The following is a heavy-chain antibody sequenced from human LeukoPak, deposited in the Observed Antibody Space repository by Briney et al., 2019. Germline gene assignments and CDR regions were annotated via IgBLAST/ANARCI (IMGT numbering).Heavy chain of an antibody. Sequence: PGESLRPSRATSGFTFSSSTVGSYTMNWVRQAPGKGLEWVSSISTTGTYIYYTDSVKGRFTISRDTANSLLYLQMNSLRADDTAVYYCARDLDYSTGFDYWGQGTLVTVSS. CDR2: ISTTGTYI. V-gene: IGHV3-21*01. D-gene: IGHD4-11*01. CDR1: GFTFSSSTVGSYT. J-gene: IGHJ4*02. CDR3: ARDLDYSTGFDY.